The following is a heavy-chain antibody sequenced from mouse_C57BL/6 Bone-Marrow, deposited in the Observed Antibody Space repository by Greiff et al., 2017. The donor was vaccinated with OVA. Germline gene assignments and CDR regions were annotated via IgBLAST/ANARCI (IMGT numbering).Heavy chain of an antibody. Sequence: VQLQESGAELARPGASVKLSCKASGYTFTSYGISWVKQRTGQGLEWIGEIYPRSGNTYYNEKFKGKATLTADKSSSTAYMELRSLTSEDSAVYFCAEDGLGGYAMDYWGQGTSVTVSS. CDR1: GYTFTSYG. V-gene: IGHV1-81*01. CDR2: IYPRSGNT. CDR3: AEDGLGGYAMDY. J-gene: IGHJ4*01. D-gene: IGHD2-3*01.